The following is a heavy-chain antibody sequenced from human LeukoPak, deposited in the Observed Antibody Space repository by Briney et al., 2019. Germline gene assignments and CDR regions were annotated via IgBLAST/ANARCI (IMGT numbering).Heavy chain of an antibody. D-gene: IGHD3-22*01. Sequence: PGGSLRLSCAASGFTFSSYSMNWVRQAPGKGLEWVSSISSSSSYIYYADSVKGRFTISRDNAKNSLYLQMNSLRAEDTAVYYCARDQVPPYYDSSGYPGYWGQGTLVTVSS. J-gene: IGHJ4*02. CDR3: ARDQVPPYYDSSGYPGY. CDR2: ISSSSSYI. CDR1: GFTFSSYS. V-gene: IGHV3-21*01.